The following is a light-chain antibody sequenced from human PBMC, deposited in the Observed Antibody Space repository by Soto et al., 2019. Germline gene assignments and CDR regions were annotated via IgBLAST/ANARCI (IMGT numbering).Light chain of an antibody. J-gene: IGKJ1*01. CDR2: GAS. Sequence: VMTQSPATLSVSPGERATLSCRASQSVSSNLAWYQQKPGQAPRLLIYGASTRATGIPARFSGSGSGTEFTLTISSLQSEDFAVYYCQQYGSSGTFGQGTKVDNK. CDR3: QQYGSSGT. CDR1: QSVSSN. V-gene: IGKV3-15*01.